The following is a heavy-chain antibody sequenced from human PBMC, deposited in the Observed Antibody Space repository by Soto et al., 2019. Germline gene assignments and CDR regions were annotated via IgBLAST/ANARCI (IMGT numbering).Heavy chain of an antibody. J-gene: IGHJ6*02. V-gene: IGHV3-49*04. D-gene: IGHD3-3*01. CDR3: TRSDDYDFWSGYLSRSYYGMEV. CDR1: GFTFGDYA. Sequence: GGSLRLSCTASGFTFGDYAMSWVRQAPGKGLEWVGFIRSKAYGGTTEYAASVKGRFTISRDDSKSIAYLQMNSLKTEDTAVYYCTRSDDYDFWSGYLSRSYYGMEVWGQGTTVTVSS. CDR2: IRSKAYGGTT.